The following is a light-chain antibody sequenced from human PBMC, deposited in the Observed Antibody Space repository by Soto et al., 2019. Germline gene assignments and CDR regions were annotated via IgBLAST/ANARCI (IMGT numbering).Light chain of an antibody. CDR2: GAS. Sequence: EVVMTQSPATLSVSPGERVTLSCRARQRVSSNLAWYQQKPGQAPRLLIYGASTRATGIPLRFSGSGSGTEFTLTISSLQYEDSAVYFCQQYNDWPPKYTFGQGTKLEI. J-gene: IGKJ2*01. CDR3: QQYNDWPPKYT. CDR1: QRVSSN. V-gene: IGKV3-15*01.